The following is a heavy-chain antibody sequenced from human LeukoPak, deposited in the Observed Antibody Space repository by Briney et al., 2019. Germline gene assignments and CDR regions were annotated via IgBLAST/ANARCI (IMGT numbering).Heavy chain of an antibody. D-gene: IGHD3-10*01. CDR3: ASEPIRGAFDI. CDR2: ISSSSSYI. CDR1: GFTFSSYS. Sequence: PGGSLRLSCAASGFTFSSYSMNWVRQAPGKGLEWVSSISSSSSYIYYADSVKGRFTISRDNAKNSLYLQMNSLRAGDTAVYYCASEPIRGAFDIWGQGTMVTVSS. V-gene: IGHV3-21*01. J-gene: IGHJ3*02.